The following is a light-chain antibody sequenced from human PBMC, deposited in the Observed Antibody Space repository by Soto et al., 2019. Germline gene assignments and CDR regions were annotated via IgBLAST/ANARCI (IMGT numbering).Light chain of an antibody. CDR3: QSYDNSLSAL. J-gene: IGLJ2*01. CDR2: GNN. Sequence: QSVLTQPPSVSGAPGQRVTISCTGSSSNIGAGYDVHWYRQLPGTAPKLLIYGNNNRPSGVPDRFSGSKSGTSASLAITGLQAEDEADYYCQSYDNSLSALFGGGTKLT. CDR1: SSNIGAGYD. V-gene: IGLV1-40*01.